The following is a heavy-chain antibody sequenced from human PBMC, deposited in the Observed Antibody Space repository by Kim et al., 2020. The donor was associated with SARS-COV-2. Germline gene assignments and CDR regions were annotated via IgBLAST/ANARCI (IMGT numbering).Heavy chain of an antibody. J-gene: IGHJ5*01. D-gene: IGHD3-10*01. CDR3: ARGPYYYGSGTGEWWFDS. CDR1: GYTFTSYD. Sequence: ASVKVSCKASGYTFTSYDINWVRQATGQGLEWMGWMNPNSGNTGYAQKFQGRVTMTRNTSISTAYMELSSLRSEDAAVYYCARGPYYYGSGTGEWWFDSWGQGTLVTVSS. CDR2: MNPNSGNT. V-gene: IGHV1-8*01.